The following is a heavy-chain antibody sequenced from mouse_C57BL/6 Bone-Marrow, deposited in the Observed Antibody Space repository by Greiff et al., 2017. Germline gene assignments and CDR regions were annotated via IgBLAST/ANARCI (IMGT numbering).Heavy chain of an antibody. Sequence: QVQLQQSGAELVRPGTSVKMSCKASGYTFTNYWIGWAKQRPGHGLEWIGDIYPGGGYTNYNEKFKGKATLTAYKSSSTAYMQFSSLTSEDSAIYYCAVYYSNYWYFDVWGTGTTVTVSS. V-gene: IGHV1-63*01. CDR3: AVYYSNYWYFDV. J-gene: IGHJ1*03. D-gene: IGHD2-5*01. CDR1: GYTFTNYW. CDR2: IYPGGGYT.